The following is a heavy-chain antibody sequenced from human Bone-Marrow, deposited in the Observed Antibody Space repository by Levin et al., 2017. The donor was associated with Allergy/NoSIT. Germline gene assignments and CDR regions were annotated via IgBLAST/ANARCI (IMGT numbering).Heavy chain of an antibody. V-gene: IGHV3-49*03. CDR3: TTHDDYGDRGWFDP. CDR2: IRSKAYGGTT. CDR1: GFTFGDYA. J-gene: IGHJ5*02. D-gene: IGHD4-17*01. Sequence: GESLKISCTASGFTFGDYAMSWFRQAPGKGLEWVGFIRSKAYGGTTEYAASVKGRFTISRDDSKSIAYLQMNSLKTEDTAVYYCTTHDDYGDRGWFDPWGQGTLVTVSS.